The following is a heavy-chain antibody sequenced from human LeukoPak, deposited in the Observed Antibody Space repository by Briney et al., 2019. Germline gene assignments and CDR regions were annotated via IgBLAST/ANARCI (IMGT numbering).Heavy chain of an antibody. J-gene: IGHJ4*02. V-gene: IGHV4-34*01. Sequence: SETLSLTCAVYGGSFSGYYWSWIRQPPGKGLEWIGEINHSGSTNYNPSLKSRVTISVDSSKNQFSLKLSSVTAADTAVYYCARGAAYYDFWSGYYGRPVDFDYWGQGTLVTVSS. D-gene: IGHD3-3*01. CDR2: INHSGST. CDR3: ARGAAYYDFWSGYYGRPVDFDY. CDR1: GGSFSGYY.